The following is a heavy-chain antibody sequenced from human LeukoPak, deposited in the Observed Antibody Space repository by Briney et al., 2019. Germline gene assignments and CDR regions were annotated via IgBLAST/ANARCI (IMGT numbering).Heavy chain of an antibody. V-gene: IGHV4-39*01. CDR1: AGFLSSSSYY. CDR2: IYYSGST. J-gene: IGHJ4*02. CDR3: ASLVWFGERLDY. D-gene: IGHD3-10*01. Sequence: SETLFLTCTVSAGFLSSSSYYWGWIRQPPGKGLVWIGSIYYSGSTYYSPSLKSRVTISVDTSKNPFSLKLSSVTAADTAVYYCASLVWFGERLDYWGQGTLVTVSS.